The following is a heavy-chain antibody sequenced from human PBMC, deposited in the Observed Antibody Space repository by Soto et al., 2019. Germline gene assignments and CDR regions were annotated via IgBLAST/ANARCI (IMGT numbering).Heavy chain of an antibody. CDR2: ISSSGRTI. CDR3: ARDSYLRRPQYYFDY. V-gene: IGHV3-48*03. J-gene: IGHJ4*02. Sequence: VGSLRLSCAASGFTFSNYEMNWVRQAPGKGLEWVSYISSSGRTIYYADSVKGRFTISRDNAKNSLYLQMNSLRAEDTAAYYCARDSYLRRPQYYFDYWGQGTLVTVSP. D-gene: IGHD4-4*01. CDR1: GFTFSNYE.